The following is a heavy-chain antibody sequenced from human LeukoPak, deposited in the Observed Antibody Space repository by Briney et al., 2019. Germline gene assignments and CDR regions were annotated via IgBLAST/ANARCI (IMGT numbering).Heavy chain of an antibody. CDR2: ISAYNGNT. J-gene: IGHJ5*02. CDR3: ARSNIVVVPEFDP. V-gene: IGHV1-18*01. Sequence: ASVKVSCKASGYTFTTYAINWVRQAPGQGLEWMGWISAYNGNTNYAQKLQGRVTMTTDTSTSTAYMELRSLRSDDTAVYYCARSNIVVVPEFDPWGQGTLVTVSS. CDR1: GYTFTTYA. D-gene: IGHD2-2*01.